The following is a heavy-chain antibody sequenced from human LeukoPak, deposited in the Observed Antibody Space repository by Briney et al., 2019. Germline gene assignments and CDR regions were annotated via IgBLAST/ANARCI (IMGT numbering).Heavy chain of an antibody. CDR3: ARSSASTRWFGELLGHYYYYMDV. V-gene: IGHV3-7*01. D-gene: IGHD3-10*01. J-gene: IGHJ6*03. CDR1: GFTFSSYW. CDR2: IKQDGSEK. Sequence: GGSLRLSCAASGFTFSSYWMSWVRQAPGKGLEWVANIKQDGSEKYYVDSVKGRFTISRDNAKNSLYLQMNSLRAEDTAVYYCARSSASTRWFGELLGHYYYYMDVWGKGTTVTVSS.